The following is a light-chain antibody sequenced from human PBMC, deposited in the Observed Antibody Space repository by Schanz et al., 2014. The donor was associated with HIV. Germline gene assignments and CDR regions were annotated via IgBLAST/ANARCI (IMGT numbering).Light chain of an antibody. CDR2: DVS. CDR1: SSDVGGYNY. Sequence: QSVLTQPPSASGSPGQSVTISCTGTSSDVGGYNYVSWYQQHPGKAPKLMIYDVSKRPSGVPDRFSGSKSGNTASLTISGLQAEDEADYYCQSYDSSLSAVVFGGGTKLTVL. CDR3: QSYDSSLSAVV. J-gene: IGLJ2*01. V-gene: IGLV2-8*01.